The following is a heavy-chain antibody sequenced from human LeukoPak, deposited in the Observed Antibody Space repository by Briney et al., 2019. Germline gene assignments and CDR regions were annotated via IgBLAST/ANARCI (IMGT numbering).Heavy chain of an antibody. CDR1: GGSISSGSYY. J-gene: IGHJ4*02. Sequence: SETQSLTCTVSGGSISSGSYYWNWIRQPAGKGLEWIGLIYTSGSTNYNPSLKSRVTISVDTSKNQVSLKLSSVTAADTAVYYCAGEYAYWGQGTLVTVSS. CDR2: IYTSGST. CDR3: AGEYAY. D-gene: IGHD2-2*01. V-gene: IGHV4-61*02.